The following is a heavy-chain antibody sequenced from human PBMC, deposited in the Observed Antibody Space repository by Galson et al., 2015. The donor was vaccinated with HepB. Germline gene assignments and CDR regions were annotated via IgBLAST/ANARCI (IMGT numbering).Heavy chain of an antibody. CDR2: IYWDDDK. CDR1: GFSLRTSGVG. D-gene: IGHD3-22*01. J-gene: IGHJ4*02. V-gene: IGHV2-5*05. CDR3: AHRPYYYDSSGYNYFDY. Sequence: PALVKPTQTLTLTCTFSGFSLRTSGVGVGWIRQPPGKALEWLALIYWDDDKRYGPSLKSRLTITKDTSKNQVVLTVTNMDPVDTATYYCAHRPYYYDSSGYNYFDYWGQGTLVTVSS.